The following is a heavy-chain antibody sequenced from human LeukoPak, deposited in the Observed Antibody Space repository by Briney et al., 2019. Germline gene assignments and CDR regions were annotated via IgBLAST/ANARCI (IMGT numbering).Heavy chain of an antibody. CDR3: ARLSSSWYPPGPYYYYYYMDV. Sequence: GASVKVSCKASGYTFTGYYMHWVRQATGQGLEWMGWMNPNSGNTGYAQKFQGRVTMTRNTSISTAYMELSSLRSEDTAVYYCARLSSSWYPPGPYYYYYYMDVWGKGTTVTISS. CDR2: MNPNSGNT. CDR1: GYTFTGYY. J-gene: IGHJ6*03. D-gene: IGHD6-13*01. V-gene: IGHV1-8*02.